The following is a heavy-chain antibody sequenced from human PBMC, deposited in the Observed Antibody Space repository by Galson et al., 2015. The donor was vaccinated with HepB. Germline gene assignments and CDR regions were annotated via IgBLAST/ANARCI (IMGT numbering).Heavy chain of an antibody. Sequence: SLRLSCAASGFTVSKNYMSWVRQAPGKGLEWVSVIYSGDTTYYAESVKGRFTISRDNSKNTLYLRMNSLIAEDTAVYYCARGVGGSSQLLTYGMDVWGQGTTVTVS. V-gene: IGHV3-53*01. CDR1: GFTVSKNY. D-gene: IGHD2-2*01. CDR3: ARGVGGSSQLLTYGMDV. CDR2: IYSGDTT. J-gene: IGHJ6*02.